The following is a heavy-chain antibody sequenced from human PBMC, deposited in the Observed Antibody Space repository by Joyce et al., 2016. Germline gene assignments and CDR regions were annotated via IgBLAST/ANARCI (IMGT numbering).Heavy chain of an antibody. Sequence: QVQLVESGGGLVKPGGSLRLSCAASRFTFSDYYMSWIRQAQGKGLEWVSYISTTATNIYYADSVKGRFTISRDNAKNSLYLQMNSLRAEDTAVYYCARGRAAVTSFDYWGQGTLVTVSS. V-gene: IGHV3-11*01. CDR3: ARGRAAVTSFDY. CDR2: ISTTATNI. CDR1: RFTFSDYY. J-gene: IGHJ4*02. D-gene: IGHD4-17*01.